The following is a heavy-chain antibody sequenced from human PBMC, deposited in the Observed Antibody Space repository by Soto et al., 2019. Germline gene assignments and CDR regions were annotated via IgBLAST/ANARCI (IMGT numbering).Heavy chain of an antibody. D-gene: IGHD3-10*01. CDR3: ARGRRLLWFGERGNYFDY. J-gene: IGHJ4*02. V-gene: IGHV4-34*01. Sequence: LSLTCAVYGGSFSGCYWSWIRQPPGKGLEWIGEINHSGSTNYNPSLKSRVTISVDTSKNQFSLKLSSVTAADTAVYYCARGRRLLWFGERGNYFDYWGQGTLVTVSS. CDR1: GGSFSGCY. CDR2: INHSGST.